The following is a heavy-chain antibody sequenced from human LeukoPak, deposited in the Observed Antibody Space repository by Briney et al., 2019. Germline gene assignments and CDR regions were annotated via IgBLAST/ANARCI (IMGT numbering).Heavy chain of an antibody. CDR1: GFTFSSYA. J-gene: IGHJ6*04. CDR3: AKDISLGSLDV. CDR2: ISYDGSNK. V-gene: IGHV3-30*04. Sequence: GGSLRLSCAASGFTFSSYAMHWVRQAPGKGLEWVAVISYDGSNKYYADSVKGRFTISRDNSKNSLYLQMNSLRTEDTALYYCAKDISLGSLDVWGKGTTVTVSS. D-gene: IGHD2-15*01.